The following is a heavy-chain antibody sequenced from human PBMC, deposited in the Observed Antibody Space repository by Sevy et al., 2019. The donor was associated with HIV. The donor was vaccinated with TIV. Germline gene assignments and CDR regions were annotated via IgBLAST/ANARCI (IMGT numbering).Heavy chain of an antibody. J-gene: IGHJ4*02. CDR3: TRLGITGTTSDY. V-gene: IGHV3-73*01. Sequence: GGSLRLSCAASGFTFSGSAMHWVRQASGKGLEWVGRIRSKANSYATAYAASVKGRFTISRDDSKNTAYLQMNSLKTEDTAVYYCTRLGITGTTSDYWGQGTLVTVSS. D-gene: IGHD1-20*01. CDR2: IRSKANSYAT. CDR1: GFTFSGSA.